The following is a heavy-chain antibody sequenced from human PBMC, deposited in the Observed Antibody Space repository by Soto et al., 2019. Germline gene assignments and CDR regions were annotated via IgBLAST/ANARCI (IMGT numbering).Heavy chain of an antibody. D-gene: IGHD2-2*01. Sequence: SDTLSLTCTVSGGSINDYYWSWIRQPPGRGLEWIGYSYYSGRTSYNPSLKSRVTISVDTSKNQFSLKLSSVTAADTAAYYCARDSRDIVLVPAAREVNWFDPWGQGTLVTVS. J-gene: IGHJ5*02. CDR2: SYYSGRT. V-gene: IGHV4-4*08. CDR1: GGSINDYY. CDR3: ARDSRDIVLVPAAREVNWFDP.